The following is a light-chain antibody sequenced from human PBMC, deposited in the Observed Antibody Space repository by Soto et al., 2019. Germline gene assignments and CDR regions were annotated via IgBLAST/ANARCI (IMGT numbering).Light chain of an antibody. V-gene: IGKV3-15*01. Sequence: EVVMTQSSATLSVSPGERATLSCRAAQSIRSLLAWYQHKPGQAPRLLIYGASTRATAIPARFTGSGSGTEFTLTISSLQSEDFAVYYCQQYNNWPITFGPGTRLEIK. CDR2: GAS. J-gene: IGKJ5*01. CDR1: QSIRSL. CDR3: QQYNNWPIT.